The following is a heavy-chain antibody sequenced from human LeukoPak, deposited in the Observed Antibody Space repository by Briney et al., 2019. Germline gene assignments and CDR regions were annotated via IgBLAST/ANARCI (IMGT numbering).Heavy chain of an antibody. CDR2: IYSGGST. J-gene: IGHJ4*02. D-gene: IGHD1-26*01. V-gene: IGHV3-53*01. Sequence: PGGSLRLSCAASGFTVSSNYMSWVRQAPGKGLEWVSVIYSGGSTYYADSVKGRFTISRDNSKNTLYLQMNSLRAEDTAVYYCAKDVWEQSGDYWGQGTLVTVSS. CDR1: GFTVSSNY. CDR3: AKDVWEQSGDY.